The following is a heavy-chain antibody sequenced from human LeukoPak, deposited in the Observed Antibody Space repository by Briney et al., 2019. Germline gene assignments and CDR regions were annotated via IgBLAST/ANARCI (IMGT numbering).Heavy chain of an antibody. CDR3: ARKGDSSWPDYYYYMDV. Sequence: GGSLRLSCAASGFTFSYYAMHWVRQAPGKGLEWVAVISYDGSNKYYADSVKGRFTISRDNAKNSLYLQMNSLRAEDTAVYYCARKGDSSWPDYYYYMDVWGKGTTVTVSS. V-gene: IGHV3-30*04. J-gene: IGHJ6*03. D-gene: IGHD6-13*01. CDR2: ISYDGSNK. CDR1: GFTFSYYA.